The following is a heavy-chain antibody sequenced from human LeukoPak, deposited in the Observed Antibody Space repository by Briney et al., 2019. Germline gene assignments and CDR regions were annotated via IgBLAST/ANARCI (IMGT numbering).Heavy chain of an antibody. Sequence: SETLSLTCTVSGYSISSGYYWGWIRQPPGKGLEWIGSIYHSGSTYYNPSLKSRVTISVDTSKNQFSLKLSSVTAADTAVYYCARGSSATVVTPFDYWGQGTLVTISS. CDR2: IYHSGST. CDR1: GYSISSGYY. D-gene: IGHD4-23*01. CDR3: ARGSSATVVTPFDY. V-gene: IGHV4-38-2*02. J-gene: IGHJ4*02.